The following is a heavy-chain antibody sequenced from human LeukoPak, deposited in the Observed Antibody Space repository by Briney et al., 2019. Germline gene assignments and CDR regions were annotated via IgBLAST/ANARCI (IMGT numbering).Heavy chain of an antibody. D-gene: IGHD3-3*01. J-gene: IGHJ4*02. Sequence: PSETLSLTCAVSGYSISSGYYWGWIRQPPGKGLEWIGSIYHSGSTYYNPSLESRVTISVDTSKNQFSLKLSSVTAADTAVYYCARGGYDFWSGPRIVDYWGQGTLVTVSS. CDR3: ARGGYDFWSGPRIVDY. CDR1: GYSISSGYY. V-gene: IGHV4-38-2*01. CDR2: IYHSGST.